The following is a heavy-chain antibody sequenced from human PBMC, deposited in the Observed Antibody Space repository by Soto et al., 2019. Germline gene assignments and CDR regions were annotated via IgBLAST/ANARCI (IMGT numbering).Heavy chain of an antibody. V-gene: IGHV1-69*13. J-gene: IGHJ4*02. D-gene: IGHD3-22*01. Sequence: SVRVSCKXSGGTFSSYAISWVRQAPGQGLEWMGGIIPIFGTANYAQKFQGRVTITADESTSTAYMELSSLRSEDTAVYYCARALGYSGYYLIWGQGTLVTVSS. CDR1: GGTFSSYA. CDR2: IIPIFGTA. CDR3: ARALGYSGYYLI.